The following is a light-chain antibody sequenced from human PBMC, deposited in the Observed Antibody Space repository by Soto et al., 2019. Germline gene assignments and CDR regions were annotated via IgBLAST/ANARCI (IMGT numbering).Light chain of an antibody. J-gene: IGKJ4*01. V-gene: IGKV1-9*01. Sequence: DLQLTQSPSFLSASVGDRVTITCRASQGINNYLAWYQQRSGKAPKLLIYAASTLQSGVPSRFSGSGSGTEFTLTISSLQPEDFATYYCQQLNSYPRSFGGGTKVDIK. CDR2: AAS. CDR1: QGINNY. CDR3: QQLNSYPRS.